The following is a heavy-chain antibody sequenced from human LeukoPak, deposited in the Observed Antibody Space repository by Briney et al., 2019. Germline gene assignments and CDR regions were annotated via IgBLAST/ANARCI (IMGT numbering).Heavy chain of an antibody. CDR3: AREEWFGELASGMDV. V-gene: IGHV3-33*01. Sequence: PGGSLRLSCAASGFTFSSYGMHWVRQAPGKGLEWVAVIWYDGSNKYYGDSVKGRFTISRDNSKNTLYLQMNSLRAEDTAVYYCAREEWFGELASGMDVWGQGTTVTVSS. J-gene: IGHJ6*02. CDR2: IWYDGSNK. D-gene: IGHD3-10*01. CDR1: GFTFSSYG.